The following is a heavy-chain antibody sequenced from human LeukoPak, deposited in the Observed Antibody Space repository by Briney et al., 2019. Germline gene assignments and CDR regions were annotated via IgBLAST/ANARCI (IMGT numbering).Heavy chain of an antibody. CDR3: ARDFYHSGTNWYAVFDV. V-gene: IGHV1-18*01. Sequence: GASVKVSCKASGYTFTTYGISWVRQAPGQGLEWMGWVSGNNGNTNYAQKPQGRVTMTTDTSTNTAYMELRSLRSDDTAVYYCARDFYHSGTNWYAVFDVWGQGTMVTVSS. J-gene: IGHJ3*01. D-gene: IGHD2-2*01. CDR2: VSGNNGNT. CDR1: GYTFTTYG.